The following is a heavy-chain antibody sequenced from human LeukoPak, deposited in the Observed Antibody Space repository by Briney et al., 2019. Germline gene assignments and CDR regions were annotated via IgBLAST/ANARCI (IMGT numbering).Heavy chain of an antibody. V-gene: IGHV3-23*01. CDR3: AKDQGRTTYYYDSSGSTSDY. CDR2: ISGSGGST. D-gene: IGHD3-22*01. Sequence: ETLSLTCAVYGGSFSGYYWSWVRQAPGKGLEWVSAISGSGGSTYYADSVKGRFTISRDNSKNTLYLQMNSLRAEDTAVYYCAKDQGRTTYYYDSSGSTSDYWGQGTLVTVSS. CDR1: GGSFSGYY. J-gene: IGHJ4*02.